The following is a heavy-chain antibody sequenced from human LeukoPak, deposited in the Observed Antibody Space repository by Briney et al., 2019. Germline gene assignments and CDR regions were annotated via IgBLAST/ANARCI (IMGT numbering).Heavy chain of an antibody. CDR1: GFTFSGCW. CDR3: ARSKDCSSTSCYEGNWFDP. V-gene: IGHV3-7*01. J-gene: IGHJ5*02. CDR2: IKQDGSEK. Sequence: GGSLRLSCAASGFTFSGCWMSWVRQAPGKGLEWVANIKQDGSEKYYVDSVKGRFTISRDNAKNSLYLQMNSLRAEDTAVYYCARSKDCSSTSCYEGNWFDPWGQGTLVTVSS. D-gene: IGHD2-2*01.